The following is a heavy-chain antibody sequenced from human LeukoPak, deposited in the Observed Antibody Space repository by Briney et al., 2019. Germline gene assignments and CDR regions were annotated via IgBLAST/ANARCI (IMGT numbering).Heavy chain of an antibody. CDR3: FGYSSSYGGY. V-gene: IGHV1-2*02. J-gene: IGHJ4*02. D-gene: IGHD3-22*01. CDR2: INPNSGGT. Sequence: ASVKVSCKASGYTFTDYYTHWVRQAPGQGLEWMGWINPNSGGTNYAQKFQGRVTMTRDTSISTAYMELSRLTYDDTAVYYCFGYSSSYGGYWGQGTLVTVSS. CDR1: GYTFTDYY.